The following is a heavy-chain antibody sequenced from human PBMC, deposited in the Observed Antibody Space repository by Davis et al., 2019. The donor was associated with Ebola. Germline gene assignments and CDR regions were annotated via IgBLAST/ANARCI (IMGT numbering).Heavy chain of an antibody. J-gene: IGHJ4*02. V-gene: IGHV3-48*04. CDR1: GFTFSSYS. CDR2: ITAGSSTT. D-gene: IGHD3-16*01. CDR3: ATDPYGGNPQSADY. Sequence: GGSLRLSCAASGFTFSSYSMNWVRQAPGKGLEWVSYITAGSSTTYFADSVKGRFTISRDNAKNTLYLQMTSLRADDTAVYYCATDPYGGNPQSADYWGQGSLVTVSS.